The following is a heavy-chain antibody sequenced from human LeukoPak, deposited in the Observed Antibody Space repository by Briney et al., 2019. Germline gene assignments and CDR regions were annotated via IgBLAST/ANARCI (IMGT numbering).Heavy chain of an antibody. J-gene: IGHJ4*02. CDR3: ARAGFGIDF. Sequence: PSQTLSLTCTVSGGSINNGDYYCSWIRQSPGKGLEWIGYISYSGSTYYNPSLKSRVTISVDTSKNQFSPKLRSVTAADTAVYYCARAGFGIDFWGQGTLVTVSS. CDR2: ISYSGST. CDR1: GGSINNGDYY. V-gene: IGHV4-30-4*08. D-gene: IGHD3-10*01.